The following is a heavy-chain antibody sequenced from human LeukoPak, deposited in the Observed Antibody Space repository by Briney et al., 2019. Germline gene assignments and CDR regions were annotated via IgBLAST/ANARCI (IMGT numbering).Heavy chain of an antibody. J-gene: IGHJ3*02. Sequence: PSETLSLTRTVSGGSISSSSYYWGWIRQPAGKGLEWIGRIYTSGSTNYNPSLKSRVTISVDTSKNQFSLKLSSVTAADTAVYYCARGPRKGAFDIWGQGTMVTVSS. CDR2: IYTSGST. CDR1: GGSISSSSYY. V-gene: IGHV4-61*02. CDR3: ARGPRKGAFDI. D-gene: IGHD1-14*01.